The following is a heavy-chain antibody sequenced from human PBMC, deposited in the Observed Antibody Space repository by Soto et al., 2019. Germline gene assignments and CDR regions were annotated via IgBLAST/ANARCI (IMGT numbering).Heavy chain of an antibody. CDR2: VSAYNGVR. CDR1: GYTFTNYG. CDR3: SRGTSIPASGDY. D-gene: IGHD6-6*01. J-gene: IGHJ4*01. Sequence: QVQLVQSGAEVKKPGASVKVSCKASGYTFTNYGINWVRQAPGQGLEWLGWVSAYNGVRRYAQRVQARVIMTTDTSTTTAYMELRSLRSDDTAVYYCSRGTSIPASGDYWGQGTLVTVSS. V-gene: IGHV1-18*01.